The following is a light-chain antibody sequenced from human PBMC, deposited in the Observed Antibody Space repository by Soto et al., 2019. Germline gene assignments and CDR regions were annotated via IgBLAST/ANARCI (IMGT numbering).Light chain of an antibody. J-gene: IGKJ1*01. CDR3: HHRKCWPRT. CDR2: DTS. V-gene: IGKV3-11*01. Sequence: ETVVTLSLDTVSVSTRESATLSCRASQDVSTNLALFQHKPGQAPRLLIYDTSNRATGIPARFSGSGSGTDFTLTISILEPEDFAVDYCHHRKCWPRTFGQGTKVDIK. CDR1: QDVSTN.